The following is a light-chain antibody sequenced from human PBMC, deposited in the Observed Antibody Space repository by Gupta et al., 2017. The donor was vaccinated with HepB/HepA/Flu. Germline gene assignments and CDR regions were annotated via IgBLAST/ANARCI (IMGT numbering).Light chain of an antibody. CDR1: SSDIGVYNH. J-gene: IGLJ1*01. CDR3: SSFTGNNNYV. CDR2: EVT. V-gene: IGLV2-8*01. Sequence: SALTQPPSATGSPGQSVTISCTGTSSDIGVYNHVSWYQQRPGKAPKLIIYEVTKRPSGVPDRFSGSKAANTASLTVSGLQAEDEADYYCSSFTGNNNYVFGTGTQVTVL.